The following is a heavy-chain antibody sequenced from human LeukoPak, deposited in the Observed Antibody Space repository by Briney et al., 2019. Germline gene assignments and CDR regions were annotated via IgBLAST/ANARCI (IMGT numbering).Heavy chain of an antibody. CDR2: IIPIFGTA. D-gene: IGHD2-2*01. V-gene: IGHV1-69*05. CDR3: ARVAVPEVDCFDP. Sequence: ASVKVSCKASGGTFSSYAISWVRQAPGQGLEWMGGIIPIFGTANYAQKFQGRVTITTDESTSTAYMELSSLRSEDTAVYYCARVAVPEVDCFDPWGQGTLVTVSS. CDR1: GGTFSSYA. J-gene: IGHJ5*02.